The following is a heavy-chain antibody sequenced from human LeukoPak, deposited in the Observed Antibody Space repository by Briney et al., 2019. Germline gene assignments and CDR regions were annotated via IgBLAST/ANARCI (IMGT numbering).Heavy chain of an antibody. V-gene: IGHV3-21*01. CDR2: ISSSSSYI. D-gene: IGHD4-17*01. Sequence: PGGSLRLSCAVSGFTFSSYSMNWVRQAPGKGLEWVSSISSSSSYIYYADSVKGRFTISRDNAKNSLYLQMNSLRAEDTAVYYCARDSPDYGDYVPFDYWGQGTLVTVSS. CDR1: GFTFSSYS. CDR3: ARDSPDYGDYVPFDY. J-gene: IGHJ4*02.